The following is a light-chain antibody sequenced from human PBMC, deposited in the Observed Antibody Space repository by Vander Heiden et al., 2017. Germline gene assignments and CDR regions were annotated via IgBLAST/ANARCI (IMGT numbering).Light chain of an antibody. CDR2: GAS. J-gene: IGKJ2*03. CDR3: LQDCSSPYS. CDR1: QSVSSSN. V-gene: IGKV3-20*01. Sequence: EIVLTQSPDTLSLSSGERGTLSCRASQSVSSSNLAWYQQKPGQAPRLLIYGASSRATGIPDRFSGSGSGTDFTLTISRLQPEDFAVYYCLQDCSSPYSFGPGTKVEIK.